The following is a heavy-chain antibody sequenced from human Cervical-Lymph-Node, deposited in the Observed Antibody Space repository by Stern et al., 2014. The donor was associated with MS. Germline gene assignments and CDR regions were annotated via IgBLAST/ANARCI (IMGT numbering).Heavy chain of an antibody. V-gene: IGHV3-74*03. CDR2: ITSDGSNT. CDR1: GFTFSNFW. D-gene: IGHD5-12*01. J-gene: IGHJ4*02. CDR3: ARGLRGPDF. Sequence: QLVQSGGGLVQPGGSLRLSCAASGFTFSNFWMHWVRQAPGKGLVWVSRITSDGSNTMYADSVKGRFTISRDNAKNTLYLQMNSLRAEDTAVYYCARGLRGPDFWGQGTLVTVSS.